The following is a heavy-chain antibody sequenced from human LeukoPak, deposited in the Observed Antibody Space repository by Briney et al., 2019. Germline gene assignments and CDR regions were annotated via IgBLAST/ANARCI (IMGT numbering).Heavy chain of an antibody. CDR2: ISGSGGST. V-gene: IGHV3-23*01. Sequence: GGSLRLSCAASGFTFSSYAMSWVRQAPGKGLEWVSAISGSGGSTYYADSVKGRFTISRDNSKNTLYLQMNSLRAEDTAVYYCASPGKSQWLVLLDYWGQGTLVTVSS. J-gene: IGHJ4*02. CDR1: GFTFSSYA. D-gene: IGHD6-19*01. CDR3: ASPGKSQWLVLLDY.